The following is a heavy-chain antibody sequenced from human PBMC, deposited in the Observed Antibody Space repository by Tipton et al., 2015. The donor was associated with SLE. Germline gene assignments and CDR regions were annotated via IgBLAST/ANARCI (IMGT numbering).Heavy chain of an antibody. CDR2: TYHTGST. Sequence: TLSLTCTVSGYSISSGFYWGWIRQPPTKGLEWLGTTYHTGSTYYSPSLESRVTISVDTSKNQFSLKMTSMTAADTAVYYRAGAPLGSITGFDFWGHGTLVTVSS. V-gene: IGHV4-38-2*02. D-gene: IGHD5-24*01. CDR1: GYSISSGFY. CDR3: AGAPLGSITGFDF. J-gene: IGHJ4*01.